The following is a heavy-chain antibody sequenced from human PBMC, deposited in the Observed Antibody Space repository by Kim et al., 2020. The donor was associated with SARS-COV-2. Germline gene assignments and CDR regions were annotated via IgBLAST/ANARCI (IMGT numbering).Heavy chain of an antibody. V-gene: IGHV3-48*03. D-gene: IGHD3-10*01. CDR3: TRGWLGRADH. CDR2: ISNSGSAT. J-gene: IGHJ5*02. CDR1: GFNFSTYE. Sequence: GGSLRLSCAASGFNFSTYEINWVRQPPGKGLEWISYISNSGSATYYAESVKGRFAISRDNAENSLTLQINSLRVEDTATYYCTRGWLGRADHWGQGTLFTVSS.